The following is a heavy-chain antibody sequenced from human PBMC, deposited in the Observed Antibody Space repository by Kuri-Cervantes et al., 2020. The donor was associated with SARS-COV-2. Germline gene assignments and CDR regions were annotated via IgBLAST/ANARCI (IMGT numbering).Heavy chain of an antibody. Sequence: TLSLTCAASGFTFDDYAMHWVRQAPGKGLEWVSGISWNSGSIGYADSVKGRFTISRDNAKNSLYLQMNSLRAEDTALYYCARVDPPLIDSSGLTGIDYWGQGTLVTVSS. J-gene: IGHJ4*02. CDR2: ISWNSGSI. CDR1: GFTFDDYA. CDR3: ARVDPPLIDSSGLTGIDY. V-gene: IGHV3-9*01. D-gene: IGHD6-19*01.